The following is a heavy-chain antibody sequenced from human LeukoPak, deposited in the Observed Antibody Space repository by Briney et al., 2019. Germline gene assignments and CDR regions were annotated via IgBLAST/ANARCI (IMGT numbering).Heavy chain of an antibody. Sequence: GGSLRLSCAASGFTFSSYGMHWVRQAPGKGLEWVAVIWYEGSNKYYADCVKGRFTISRHNSKTPLYLQMNSLRAEDTAVYYCARDSDTLYDYVWGTVDYWGQGTLVTVSS. D-gene: IGHD3-16*01. CDR2: IWYEGSNK. V-gene: IGHV3-33*01. CDR3: ARDSDTLYDYVWGTVDY. J-gene: IGHJ4*02. CDR1: GFTFSSYG.